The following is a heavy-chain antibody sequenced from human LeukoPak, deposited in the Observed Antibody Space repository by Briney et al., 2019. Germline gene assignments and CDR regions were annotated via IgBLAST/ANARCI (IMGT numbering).Heavy chain of an antibody. J-gene: IGHJ5*02. Sequence: SETLSLTCTVSGGSISSYYWSWIRQPPGKGLEWIGYIYYSGSTNYNPSLKSRVTISVDTSKNQFSLKLSSVTAADTAVYYCARDGLGSGSYGPPLGFDPWGQGTLVTVSS. CDR1: GGSISSYY. V-gene: IGHV4-59*01. D-gene: IGHD3-10*01. CDR2: IYYSGST. CDR3: ARDGLGSGSYGPPLGFDP.